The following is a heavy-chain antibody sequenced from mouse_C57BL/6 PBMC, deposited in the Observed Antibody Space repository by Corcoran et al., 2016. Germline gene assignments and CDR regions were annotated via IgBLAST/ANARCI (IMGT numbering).Heavy chain of an antibody. CDR3: ARSDDYEFAY. V-gene: IGHV9-3*01. D-gene: IGHD2-4*01. Sequence: QIQLVQSGPELKKPVGTVKISCKASGDTFTTYGMSCVKQAPGKGLKWMGWINTYSGVPTYADDFKGRFVFSLETSASTAYLQINNLKNEDTATDFCARSDDYEFAYWGQGTLVTVSA. J-gene: IGHJ3*01. CDR1: GDTFTTYG. CDR2: INTYSGVP.